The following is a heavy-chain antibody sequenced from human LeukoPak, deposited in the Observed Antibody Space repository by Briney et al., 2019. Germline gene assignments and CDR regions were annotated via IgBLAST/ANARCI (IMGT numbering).Heavy chain of an antibody. J-gene: IGHJ6*02. CDR1: GFSLSGYW. CDR2: INRDGSQK. V-gene: IGHV3-7*01. D-gene: IGHD3-9*01. Sequence: AGGSLRLSCAASGFSLSGYWMTWVRQAPGKGLEWVANINRDGSQKNHVDSVQGRFTISRDNAKNSLYLQMNSLTAEDTAVYYCARESGYYDILTGYYNYYGMDVWGQGTTVTVSS. CDR3: ARESGYYDILTGYYNYYGMDV.